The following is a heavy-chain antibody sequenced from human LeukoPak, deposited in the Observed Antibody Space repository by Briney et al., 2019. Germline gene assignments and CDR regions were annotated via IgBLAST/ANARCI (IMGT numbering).Heavy chain of an antibody. Sequence: SETLSLTCTVSGGSISSYYWSWIRQPAGKGLEWIGRIYTSGSTNYNPSLKSRVTMSVDTSKNQFSLKLSSVTAADTAVYYCARGEINCSSTSCYDYYFDYWGQGTLVTVSS. J-gene: IGHJ4*02. CDR3: ARGEINCSSTSCYDYYFDY. CDR2: IYTSGST. V-gene: IGHV4-4*07. D-gene: IGHD2-2*01. CDR1: GGSISSYY.